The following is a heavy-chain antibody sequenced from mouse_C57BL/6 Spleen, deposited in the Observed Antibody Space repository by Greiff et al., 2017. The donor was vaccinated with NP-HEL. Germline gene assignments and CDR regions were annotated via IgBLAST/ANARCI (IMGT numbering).Heavy chain of an antibody. D-gene: IGHD2-1*01. V-gene: IGHV1-62-2*01. CDR3: ARHEDRGNYGYAMDY. Sequence: QVHVKQSGAELVKPGASVKLSCKASGYTFTEYTIHWVKQRSGQGLEWIGWFYPGSGSIKYNEKFKDKATLTAYKSSSTVYMELSRLTSEDSAVYFCARHEDRGNYGYAMDYWGQGTSVTVSS. CDR1: GYTFTEYT. CDR2: FYPGSGSI. J-gene: IGHJ4*01.